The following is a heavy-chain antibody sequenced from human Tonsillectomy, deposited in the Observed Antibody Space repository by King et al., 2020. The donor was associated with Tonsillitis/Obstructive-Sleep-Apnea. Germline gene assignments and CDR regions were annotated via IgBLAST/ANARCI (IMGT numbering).Heavy chain of an antibody. CDR1: GYSFTNYW. CDR3: ARPLRVLNSAFDI. V-gene: IGHV5-51*03. Sequence: VQLVESGAEVKKPGESLKISCKGSGYSFTNYWIGWVRQVPGKGLEWMGIIYPGDSDTRYSPSFQDQVIISADRSTSTAYLQWSSLKASDTAMYYSARPLRVLNSAFDIWGQGTLVTVAS. J-gene: IGHJ3*02. CDR2: IYPGDSDT.